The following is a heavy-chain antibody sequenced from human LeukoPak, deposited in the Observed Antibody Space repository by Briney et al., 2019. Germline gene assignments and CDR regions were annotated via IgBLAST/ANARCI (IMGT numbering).Heavy chain of an antibody. Sequence: SETLSLTCAVSGYSISSDYYWGWIRQPPGKGLEWIGSIYHTGTTYYNPSLKSRVTMSVDTSKNQFSLKLSSVTAADTAMYYCAREGRQDYVYFDHWGQGSLVTVSS. D-gene: IGHD4-17*01. CDR2: IYHTGTT. CDR3: AREGRQDYVYFDH. V-gene: IGHV4-38-2*02. J-gene: IGHJ4*02. CDR1: GYSISSDYY.